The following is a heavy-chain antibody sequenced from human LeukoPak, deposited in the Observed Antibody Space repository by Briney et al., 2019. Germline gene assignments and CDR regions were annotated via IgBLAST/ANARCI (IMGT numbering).Heavy chain of an antibody. CDR3: TRAHPVAGTHDAFDV. CDR1: GFTFSSYA. Sequence: PGGSLRLSCAASGFTFSSYAMHWVRQAPGKGLEWVGRTRNKVNSYSTEYAASVKGRFIISRDDSKNSLYLQMNSLKTEDTAVYYCTRAHPVAGTHDAFDVWGQGTVVTVSS. D-gene: IGHD6-19*01. CDR2: TRNKVNSYST. V-gene: IGHV3-72*01. J-gene: IGHJ3*01.